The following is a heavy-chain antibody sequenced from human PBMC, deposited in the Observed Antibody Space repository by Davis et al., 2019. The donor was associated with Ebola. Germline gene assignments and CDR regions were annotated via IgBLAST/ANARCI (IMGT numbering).Heavy chain of an antibody. D-gene: IGHD3-3*01. CDR3: ARHHYDFWSGYSD. CDR1: GYTFTGYY. V-gene: IGHV1-2*02. J-gene: IGHJ4*02. Sequence: ASVKVSCKASGYTFTGYYMHWVRQAPGQGLEWMGWINPNSAGTNYAQKFQGRVTMTRDTSISTAYMELSRLRSDDTAVYYCARHHYDFWSGYSDWGQGTLVTVSS. CDR2: INPNSAGT.